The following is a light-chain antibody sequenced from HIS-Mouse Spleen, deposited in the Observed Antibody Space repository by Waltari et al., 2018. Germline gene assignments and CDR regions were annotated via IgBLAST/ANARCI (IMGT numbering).Light chain of an antibody. CDR3: AAWDDSLSGWV. V-gene: IGLV1-47*01. CDR1: SPNLGSNY. Sequence: QSVLTQPPSASGTPGQRVTIPCSGSSPNLGSNYVSWYQQLPGTAPKLLIYRNNQRPSGVPDRFSGSKSGTSASLAISGLRSEDEADYYCAAWDDSLSGWVFGGGTKLTVL. J-gene: IGLJ3*02. CDR2: RNN.